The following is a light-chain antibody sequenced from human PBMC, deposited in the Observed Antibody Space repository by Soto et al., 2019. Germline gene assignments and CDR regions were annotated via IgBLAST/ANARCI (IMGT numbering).Light chain of an antibody. J-gene: IGLJ3*02. CDR2: RNN. CDR3: AAWDDSLSGWV. V-gene: IGLV1-47*01. Sequence: QSVLTQPHSASGTPGQRVTISCSGSSSSIGCNYVYWYQQLPGTAPKLLFYRNNQRPSGVADRFSGSKSGASASLAISGLRSEDEADYYCAAWDDSLSGWVFGGGTKLAGL. CDR1: SSSIGCNY.